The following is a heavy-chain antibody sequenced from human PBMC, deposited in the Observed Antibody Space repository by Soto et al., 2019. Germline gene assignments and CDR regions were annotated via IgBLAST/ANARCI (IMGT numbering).Heavy chain of an antibody. CDR2: ISAYNGNT. CDR1: GYTFTSYG. J-gene: IGHJ4*02. D-gene: IGHD2-21*02. Sequence: QVQLVQSGAEVKKPGASVKVSCKASGYTFTSYGISWVRQAPGQGLEWMGGISAYNGNTNYAQKLQGRVTMTTDTVTSTAYTELRSLRSDDTAVYYCASVVVVTAPVDYWGQGTLVTVSS. CDR3: ASVVVVTAPVDY. V-gene: IGHV1-18*01.